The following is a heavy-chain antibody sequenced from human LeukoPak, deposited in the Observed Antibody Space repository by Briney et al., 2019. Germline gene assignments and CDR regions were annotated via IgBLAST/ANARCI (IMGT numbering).Heavy chain of an antibody. CDR1: GFTFSSYS. J-gene: IGHJ4*02. Sequence: GGSLRLSCAASGFTFSSYSMHWVRQAPGKGLMWVSRIHGDGSTTNYADSVKGRFSISRDNAKNTLYLQMNSLRAEDTAVYYCALPSCGGDCFSGWGQGTLVTVPS. CDR3: ALPSCGGDCFSG. D-gene: IGHD2-21*02. CDR2: IHGDGSTT. V-gene: IGHV3-74*01.